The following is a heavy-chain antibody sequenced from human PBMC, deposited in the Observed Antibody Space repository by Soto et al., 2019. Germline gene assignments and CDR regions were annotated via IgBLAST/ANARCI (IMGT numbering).Heavy chain of an antibody. J-gene: IGHJ4*02. Sequence: SLTCNVSGASLSSRNYYWCWIRQTPGQGLEWFGRIFYSGSTYYNPYLKSRITISIVTSQNQVSLRLTFVTASDTAVYYCVRHPRVTVPRQLDYYLEIWGPGNLVTVSS. CDR2: IFYSGST. V-gene: IGHV4-39*01. D-gene: IGHD1-1*01. CDR3: VRHPRVTVPRQLDYYLEI. CDR1: GASLSSRNYY.